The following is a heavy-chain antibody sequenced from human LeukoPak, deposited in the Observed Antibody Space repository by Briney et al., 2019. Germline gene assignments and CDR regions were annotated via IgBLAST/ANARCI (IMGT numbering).Heavy chain of an antibody. D-gene: IGHD3-22*01. V-gene: IGHV1-69*13. CDR3: ARDPPAGYDSSGYLRAFDI. Sequence: EASVNVSCKASGGTFSIYAISWVRQAPGQGLEWMGGIIPIFGTANYAQKFQGRVTITADESTSTAYMELSSLRSEDTAVYYCARDPPAGYDSSGYLRAFDIWGQGTMVTVSS. CDR2: IIPIFGTA. CDR1: GGTFSIYA. J-gene: IGHJ3*02.